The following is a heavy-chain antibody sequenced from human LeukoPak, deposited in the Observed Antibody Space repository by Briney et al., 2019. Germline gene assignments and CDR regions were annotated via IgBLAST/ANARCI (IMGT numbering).Heavy chain of an antibody. V-gene: IGHV4-34*01. J-gene: IGHJ4*02. D-gene: IGHD2-2*01. Sequence: SETLSLTRAVYGGSFSGYYRSWIRQPPGKGLEWIGEINHSGSTNYNPSLKSRVTISVDTSKNQFSLKLSSVTAADTAVYYCARHAGVVVPAAILDYWGQGTLVTVSS. CDR1: GGSFSGYY. CDR3: ARHAGVVVPAAILDY. CDR2: INHSGST.